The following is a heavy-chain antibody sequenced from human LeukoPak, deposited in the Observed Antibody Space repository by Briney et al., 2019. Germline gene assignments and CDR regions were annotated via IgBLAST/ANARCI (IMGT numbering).Heavy chain of an antibody. V-gene: IGHV1-18*01. CDR3: ARDRGSYFHDAFDI. Sequence: GASVKVSCKAAGYTFTSYGISWVRQAPGQGLEWMGWISAYNGNTNYAQKLQGRVTMTTDTSTSTAYMELRSLRSDDTAVYYCARDRGSYFHDAFDIWGQGTMVTVSS. CDR1: GYTFTSYG. D-gene: IGHD1-26*01. J-gene: IGHJ3*02. CDR2: ISAYNGNT.